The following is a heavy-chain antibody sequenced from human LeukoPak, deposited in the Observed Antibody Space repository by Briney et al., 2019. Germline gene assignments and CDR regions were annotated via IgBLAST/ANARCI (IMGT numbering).Heavy chain of an antibody. CDR3: ARDVGTTIVVVPVRFDY. Sequence: ASVKVSCKASGYTFTGYYMHWVRQAPGQGLEWMGWISAYNGNTNYAQKLQGRVTMTTDTSTGTAYMELRSLRSDDTAVYYCARDVGTTIVVVPVRFDYWGQGTLVTVSS. D-gene: IGHD2-2*01. V-gene: IGHV1-18*04. CDR1: GYTFTGYY. CDR2: ISAYNGNT. J-gene: IGHJ4*02.